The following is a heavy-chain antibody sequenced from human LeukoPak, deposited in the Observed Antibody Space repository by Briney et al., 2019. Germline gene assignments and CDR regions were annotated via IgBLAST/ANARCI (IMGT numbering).Heavy chain of an antibody. V-gene: IGHV4-34*01. CDR1: GGSFSGYY. J-gene: IGHJ4*02. CDR3: ARESMYSSSSYGY. Sequence: SETLSLTCAVYGGSFSGYYWSWIRQPPGKGLEWIGEINHSGSTNYNPSLKSRVTISVDTSKNQFSLKLSSVTAADTAVYYCARESMYSSSSYGYWGQGTLVTVSS. D-gene: IGHD6-6*01. CDR2: INHSGST.